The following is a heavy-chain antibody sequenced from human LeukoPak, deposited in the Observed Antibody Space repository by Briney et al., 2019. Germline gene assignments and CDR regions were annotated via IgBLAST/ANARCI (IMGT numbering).Heavy chain of an antibody. J-gene: IGHJ4*02. CDR1: GFTFNTYS. CDR3: ARAPPRYGSGSFHFDF. V-gene: IGHV3-21*01. CDR2: ISPSSSYI. D-gene: IGHD3-10*01. Sequence: GGSLRLSCAVSGFTFNTYSMNWVRQAPGKGLEWVASISPSSSYIYYADSVTGRFTISRDNAKNSLYLQMNSLRDEDTAVYYCARAPPRYGSGSFHFDFWGQGTLVTVSS.